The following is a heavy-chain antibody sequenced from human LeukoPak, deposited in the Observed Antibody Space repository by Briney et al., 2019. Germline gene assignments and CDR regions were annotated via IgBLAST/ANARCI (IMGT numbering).Heavy chain of an antibody. V-gene: IGHV4-59*08. CDR2: IYYSGST. D-gene: IGHD3-3*01. CDR3: TGYYDFWSGHTFDY. J-gene: IGHJ4*02. Sequence: SETLSLTCTVSGGSISSYYWSWIRQPPGKGLEWIGYIYYSGSTNYNPSPKSRVTISVDTSKNQFSLKLSSVTAADTAVYARTGYYDFWSGHTFDYWGQGTLVTVSS. CDR1: GGSISSYY.